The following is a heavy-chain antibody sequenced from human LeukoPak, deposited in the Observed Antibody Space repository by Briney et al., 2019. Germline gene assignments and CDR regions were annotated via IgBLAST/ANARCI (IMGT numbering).Heavy chain of an antibody. CDR2: IYPGDSDT. J-gene: IGHJ4*02. Sequence: GESLKISCKGSGYTFSSYWIGWVRQMPGKGLVWMGIIYPGDSDTKYSPSFKGQVTISADKSISTAYLQWSSLKASDTAMYYCASSSYGGTPGPTDYWGQGTLVTVSS. CDR1: GYTFSSYW. CDR3: ASSSYGGTPGPTDY. V-gene: IGHV5-51*01. D-gene: IGHD4-23*01.